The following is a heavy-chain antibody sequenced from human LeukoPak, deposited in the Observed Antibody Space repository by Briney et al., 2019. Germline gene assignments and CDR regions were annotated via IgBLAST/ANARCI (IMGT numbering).Heavy chain of an antibody. CDR3: ATDGLESAFDI. D-gene: IGHD3-22*01. V-gene: IGHV1-24*01. CDR2: FDPEDGET. CDR1: GYTFTSYY. Sequence: ASVKVSCKASGYTFTSYYMHWVRQAPGKGLEWMGGFDPEDGETIYAQKFQGRVTMTEDTSTDTAYMELSSLRSEDTAVYYCATDGLESAFDIWGQGTMVTVSS. J-gene: IGHJ3*02.